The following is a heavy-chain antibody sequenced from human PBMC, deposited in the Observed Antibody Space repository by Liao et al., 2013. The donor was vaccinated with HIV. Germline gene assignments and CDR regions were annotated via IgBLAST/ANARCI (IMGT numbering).Heavy chain of an antibody. Sequence: QLQLRESGPGLVKPSETLSLTCTVSGGSISSPPYYWGWIRQPPGEGLEWIGSIYSSGSTYYNPSLQSRVTISLDMSKKQFSLKLTSVTAADTAIYFCARAGYDSWSGYHFDYWGQGTLVTVSS. CDR3: ARAGYDSWSGYHFDY. CDR2: IYSSGST. V-gene: IGHV4-39*07. CDR1: GGSISSPPYY. D-gene: IGHD3-3*01. J-gene: IGHJ4*02.